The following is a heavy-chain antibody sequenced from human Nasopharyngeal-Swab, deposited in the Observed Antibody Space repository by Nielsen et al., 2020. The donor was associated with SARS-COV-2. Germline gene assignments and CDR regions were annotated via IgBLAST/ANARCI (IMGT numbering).Heavy chain of an antibody. J-gene: IGHJ6*02. CDR3: ATGTPMVRENFGYYYYYGMDV. CDR1: GYTFTSYY. CDR2: FDPEDGET. D-gene: IGHD3-10*01. V-gene: IGHV1-24*01. Sequence: ASVKVSCKASGYTFTSYYMHWVRQAPGQGLEWMGGFDPEDGETIYAQKFQGRVTMTEDTSTDTAYMELSSLRSEDTAVYYCATGTPMVRENFGYYYYYGMDVWGQGTTVTVSS.